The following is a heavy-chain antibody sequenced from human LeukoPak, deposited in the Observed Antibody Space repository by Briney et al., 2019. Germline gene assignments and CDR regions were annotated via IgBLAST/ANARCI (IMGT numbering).Heavy chain of an antibody. CDR2: ISAHNGNT. V-gene: IGHV1-18*01. D-gene: IGHD5-12*01. CDR1: VYTLTSYV. CDR3: ASARGLRRSQNWFDP. Sequence: ASLKVSRTAPVYTLTSYVICWVREAPRQGLEWVGGISAHNGNTNYAQKLQGRVTMTTDTSTSTAYMELRSLRSDDTAVYYCASARGLRRSQNWFDPWGQGTRVTVSS. J-gene: IGHJ5*02.